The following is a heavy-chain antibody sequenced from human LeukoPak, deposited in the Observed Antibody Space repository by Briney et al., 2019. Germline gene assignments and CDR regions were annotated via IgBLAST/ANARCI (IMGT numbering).Heavy chain of an antibody. CDR1: GGSISSYY. CDR2: IYYSGST. D-gene: IGHD2-2*02. Sequence: SETLSLTCTVSGGSISSYYWSWIRQPPGKGLEWNGYIYYSGSTNYNPSLKSRVTISVDTSKNQFSLKLSSVTAADTAVYYCAXXXXXXXXXSTSCYTGYGFDPWGQGTLVTVSS. CDR3: AXXXXXXXXXSTSCYTGYGFDP. V-gene: IGHV4-59*08. J-gene: IGHJ5*02.